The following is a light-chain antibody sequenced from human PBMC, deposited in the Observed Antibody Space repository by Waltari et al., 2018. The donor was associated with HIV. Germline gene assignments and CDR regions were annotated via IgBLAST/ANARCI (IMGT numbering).Light chain of an antibody. J-gene: IGKJ4*01. V-gene: IGKV3D-15*01. Sequence: EIVMTQSPATLSVSPGARATLSCRASQSVSSNLTWYQQKTGQAPRLLIYGASPSATGIPARFSGSGSGTEFTLTISSLQSEDFAVYYCQQYNNWPPLTFGGGTKVEIK. CDR3: QQYNNWPPLT. CDR1: QSVSSN. CDR2: GAS.